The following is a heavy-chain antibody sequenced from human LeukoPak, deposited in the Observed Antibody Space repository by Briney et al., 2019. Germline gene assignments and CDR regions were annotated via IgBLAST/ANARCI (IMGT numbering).Heavy chain of an antibody. V-gene: IGHV3-49*04. CDR3: SRAYSTGWLGINDY. D-gene: IGHD6-19*01. CDR2: IRNKANGGTA. J-gene: IGHJ4*02. Sequence: GGSLRLSCTASGFTSSDYAMTWVRQAPGKGLEWVGFIRNKANGGTADYAASVKGRFTISRDDSKTIAYLQMNSLKTEDTAVYFCSRAYSTGWLGINDYWGQGTLVTVSS. CDR1: GFTSSDYA.